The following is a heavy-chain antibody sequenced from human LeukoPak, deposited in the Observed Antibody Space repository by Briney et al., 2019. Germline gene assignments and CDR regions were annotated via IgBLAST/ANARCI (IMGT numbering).Heavy chain of an antibody. CDR2: IYYNGNT. Sequence: SETLSLTCNVSGGSIGGHTFYWDWIRQPPGKGLEWIATIYYNGNTLYNPSLKSRVAISIDMSKSQFSLHLSSVTAADTAIYYCARLTALAGHRGAFDIWGPGTMVTVSS. CDR3: ARLTALAGHRGAFDI. J-gene: IGHJ3*02. D-gene: IGHD6-19*01. CDR1: GGSIGGHTFY. V-gene: IGHV4-39*01.